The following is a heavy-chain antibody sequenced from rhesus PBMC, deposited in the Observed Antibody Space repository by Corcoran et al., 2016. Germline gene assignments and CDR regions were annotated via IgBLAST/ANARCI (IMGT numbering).Heavy chain of an antibody. V-gene: IGHV4-165*02. Sequence: QVQLQESGPGLVKPWATLSLTCAVSGDSLRGATWNWIRQPPGKGLEGAGYISGDSGITDYKPSLKSRVTISPTTSKKQFSLMLTSVTAADTAVYYCARRGWIGQMDHWGQGLLVTVS. D-gene: IGHD5-12*01. J-gene: IGHJ4*01. CDR2: ISGDSGIT. CDR1: GDSLRGAT. CDR3: ARRGWIGQMDH.